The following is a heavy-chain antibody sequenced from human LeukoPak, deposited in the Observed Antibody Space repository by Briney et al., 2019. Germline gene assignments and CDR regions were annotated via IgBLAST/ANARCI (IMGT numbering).Heavy chain of an antibody. V-gene: IGHV3-23*01. CDR2: TSDRGDYT. J-gene: IGHJ4*02. D-gene: IGHD4-11*01. CDR1: GFTFTSYY. Sequence: GGSLRLSCAAYGFTFTSYYMSWVRQGPGKGLEWVSGTSDRGDYTYCAYFVKGRFNISRDNSKNTLYLQMNSLRAENTALYFCAKKAQYNGNYPLDYWGQGTLVTVSS. CDR3: AKKAQYNGNYPLDY.